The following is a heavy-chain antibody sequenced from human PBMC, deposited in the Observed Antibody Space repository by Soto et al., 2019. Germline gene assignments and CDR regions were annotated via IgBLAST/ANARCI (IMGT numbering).Heavy chain of an antibody. Sequence: PSETLSLTCAVYGGSFSGYYWSWIRQPPGKGLEWIGEINHSGSTNYNPSLKSRVTISVDTSKNQFSLKLSSVTAADTAVYYCASLPSIAVAGTRSGWGQGTLVTVS. CDR1: GGSFSGYY. D-gene: IGHD6-19*01. CDR3: ASLPSIAVAGTRSG. CDR2: INHSGST. J-gene: IGHJ4*02. V-gene: IGHV4-34*01.